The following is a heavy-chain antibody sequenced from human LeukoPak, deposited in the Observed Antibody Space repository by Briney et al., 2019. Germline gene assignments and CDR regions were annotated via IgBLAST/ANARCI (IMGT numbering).Heavy chain of an antibody. Sequence: KPSETLSLTCAVYGGSFSGYYWSWTRQPPGKGLEWIGEINHSGSTNYNPSLKSRVTISVDTSKNQFSLKLSSVTAVDTAVYYCASSRDYDIAFDIWGQGTMVTVSS. CDR2: INHSGST. D-gene: IGHD3-9*01. J-gene: IGHJ3*02. V-gene: IGHV4-34*01. CDR1: GGSFSGYY. CDR3: ASSRDYDIAFDI.